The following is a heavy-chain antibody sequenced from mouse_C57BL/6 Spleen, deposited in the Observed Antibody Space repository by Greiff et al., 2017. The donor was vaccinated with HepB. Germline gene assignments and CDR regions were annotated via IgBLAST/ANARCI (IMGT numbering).Heavy chain of an antibody. J-gene: IGHJ2*01. V-gene: IGHV1-15*01. CDR2: IDPETGGT. CDR3: TSPQLTGPLFDY. Sequence: QVQLQQSGAELVRPGASVTLSCKASGYTFTDYEMHWVKQTPVHGLEWIGAIDPETGGTAYNQKFKGKAILTADKSSSTAYMELRSLTSEDSAVYYCTSPQLTGPLFDYWGQGTTLTVSS. CDR1: GYTFTDYE. D-gene: IGHD4-1*01.